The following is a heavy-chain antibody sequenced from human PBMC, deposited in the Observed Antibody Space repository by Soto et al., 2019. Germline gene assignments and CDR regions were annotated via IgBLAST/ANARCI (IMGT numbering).Heavy chain of an antibody. CDR3: GRGKLELFG. CDR2: INPNSGGT. J-gene: IGHJ4*02. Sequence: QVQLVQSGAEVKKPGASVKVSCKASGYTFTGYYMHWVRQAPGQGLEWMGWINPNSGGTNYAQKLQGGSPMPGDRSITTAYRELSRLGSDDTAVYYCGRGKLELFGWGQGTLVTVSS. V-gene: IGHV1-2*02. D-gene: IGHD1-7*01. CDR1: GYTFTGYY.